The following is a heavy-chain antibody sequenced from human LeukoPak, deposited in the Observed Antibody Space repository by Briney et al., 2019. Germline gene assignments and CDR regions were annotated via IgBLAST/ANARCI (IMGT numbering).Heavy chain of an antibody. Sequence: GGSLRLSCAASGFTFSSYAMSWVRQAPGKGLEWVAVISYDGSNKYYADSVKGRFTISRDNSKNTLYLQMNSLRAEDTAVYYCAREGVSVITFGGVTAYYFDYWGQGTLVTVSS. J-gene: IGHJ4*02. CDR3: AREGVSVITFGGVTAYYFDY. CDR1: GFTFSSYA. D-gene: IGHD3-16*01. V-gene: IGHV3-30-3*01. CDR2: ISYDGSNK.